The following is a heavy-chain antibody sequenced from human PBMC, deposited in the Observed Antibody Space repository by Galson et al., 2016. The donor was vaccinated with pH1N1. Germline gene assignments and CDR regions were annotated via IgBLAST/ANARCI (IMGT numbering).Heavy chain of an antibody. J-gene: IGHJ4*02. CDR2: MSGSGAST. D-gene: IGHD3-10*02. CDR3: AKFCSTCPFDY. V-gene: IGHV3-23*01. CDR1: QITFSDYA. Sequence: SLRLSCAASQITFSDYAMSWVRQAPGKGLQWVSTMSGSGASTYYAASVVGRFTISRDNSKSTLFLQLDRLRAEDTAVYYCAKFCSTCPFDYWGQGVLVVVSA.